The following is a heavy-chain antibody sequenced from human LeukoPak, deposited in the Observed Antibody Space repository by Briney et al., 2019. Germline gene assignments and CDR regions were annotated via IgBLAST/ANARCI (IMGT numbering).Heavy chain of an antibody. Sequence: ASVKVSCKASGYTFTSYGISWVRQAPGQGLEWMGWISAYNGNTNYAQELQGRVTMTTDTSTSTAYMELRSLRSDDTAVYYCARGLPYGSGSPRGEYFQHWGQGTLVTVSS. CDR3: ARGLPYGSGSPRGEYFQH. J-gene: IGHJ1*01. CDR1: GYTFTSYG. D-gene: IGHD3-10*01. CDR2: ISAYNGNT. V-gene: IGHV1-18*01.